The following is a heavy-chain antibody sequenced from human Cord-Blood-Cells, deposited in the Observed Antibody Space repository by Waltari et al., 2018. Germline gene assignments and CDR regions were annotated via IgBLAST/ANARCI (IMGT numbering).Heavy chain of an antibody. CDR1: GGSISSYY. CDR2: IYYSGST. CDR3: ARGGTAMVIDY. V-gene: IGHV4-59*01. J-gene: IGHJ4*02. D-gene: IGHD5-18*01. Sequence: QVQLQESGPGLVKPSETLSLTCTVSGGSISSYYWSWIRQPPGKGLEWIGFIYYSGSTTYSPSLKSRVTISVDTSKNQFSLKLSSVTAADTAVYYCARGGTAMVIDYWGQGTLVTVSS.